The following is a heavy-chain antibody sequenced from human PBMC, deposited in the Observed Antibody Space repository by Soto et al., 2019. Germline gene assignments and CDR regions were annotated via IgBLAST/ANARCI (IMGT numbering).Heavy chain of an antibody. Sequence: QVQLQESGPGLVKPSQILSLTCTVSGGSISSGGYYWSWIRQHRGKGLEWIGYIYYSGSTYYNPSLKSRVTLSVATSKNQFSLKLSSVTAADTAVYYCAREWRDYYFDYWGQGTLVTVSS. CDR1: GGSISSGGYY. J-gene: IGHJ4*02. CDR2: IYYSGST. V-gene: IGHV4-31*03. CDR3: AREWRDYYFDY.